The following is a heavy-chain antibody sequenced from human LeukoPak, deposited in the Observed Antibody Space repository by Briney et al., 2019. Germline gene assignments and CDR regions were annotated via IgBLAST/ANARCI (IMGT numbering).Heavy chain of an antibody. CDR3: AREGELGAPYYFDY. Sequence: PGGSLRLSCAASGFTFSSYWMSWVRQAPGKGLEWVANIKQDGSEKYYVDSVKGRFTISRDNAKNSLYLQMNSLRAEDTAVYYCAREGELGAPYYFDYWGQGTLVTVSS. J-gene: IGHJ4*02. CDR1: GFTFSSYW. V-gene: IGHV3-7*01. D-gene: IGHD1-26*01. CDR2: IKQDGSEK.